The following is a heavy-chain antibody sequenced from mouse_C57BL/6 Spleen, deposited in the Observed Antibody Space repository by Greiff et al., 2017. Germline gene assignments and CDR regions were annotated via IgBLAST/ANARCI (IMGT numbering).Heavy chain of an antibody. Sequence: VQGVESGAELAKPGASVKLSCKASGYTFTSYWMHWVKQRPGQGLEWIGYINPSSGYTKYNQKFKDKATLTADKSASTAYMQLSSLTYEDSAVYYCARDSSGSFAYWGQGTLVTVSA. CDR2: INPSSGYT. V-gene: IGHV1-7*01. J-gene: IGHJ3*01. CDR1: GYTFTSYW. D-gene: IGHD3-2*02. CDR3: ARDSSGSFAY.